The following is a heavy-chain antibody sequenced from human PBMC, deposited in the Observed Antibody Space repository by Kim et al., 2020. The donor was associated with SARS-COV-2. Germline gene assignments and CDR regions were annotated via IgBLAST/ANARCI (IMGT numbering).Heavy chain of an antibody. CDR3: AKGVDITMVRGEFDY. CDR1: GFTFDDYA. V-gene: IGHV3-9*01. Sequence: GGSLRLSCAASGFTFDDYAMHWVRQAPGKGLEWVSGISWNSGSIGYADSVKGRFTISRDNAKNSLYLQMNSLRAEDTALYYCAKGVDITMVRGEFDYWG. J-gene: IGHJ5*01. D-gene: IGHD3-10*01. CDR2: ISWNSGSI.